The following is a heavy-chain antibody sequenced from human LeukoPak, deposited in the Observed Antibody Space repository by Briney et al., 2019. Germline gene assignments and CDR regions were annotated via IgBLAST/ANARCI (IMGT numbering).Heavy chain of an antibody. J-gene: IGHJ4*02. CDR3: ARGSGFLFDY. CDR2: IRQDGREI. D-gene: IGHD3-10*01. Sequence: GGSLRLSCAASGFTFSSYSMNWVRQAPGKGLQWVANIRQDGREIFYADSVKGRFTISRDNAKNLLFLQMNSLRVEDTAVYYCARGSGFLFDYCGQGTLVTVSS. CDR1: GFTFSSYS. V-gene: IGHV3-7*04.